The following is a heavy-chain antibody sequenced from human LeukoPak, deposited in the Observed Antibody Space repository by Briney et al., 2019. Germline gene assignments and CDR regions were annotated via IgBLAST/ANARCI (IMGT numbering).Heavy chain of an antibody. CDR1: GFTFSSYT. CDR2: ISSSSSYI. Sequence: GGSLRLSCAASGFTFSSYTMNWVRQAPGKGLEWVSSISSSSSYIYYADSVKGRFTISRDNAKNSLYLQMNSLRAEDTAVYYCARRASSGYHAFDIWGQGTMVTVSS. D-gene: IGHD3-22*01. J-gene: IGHJ3*02. CDR3: ARRASSGYHAFDI. V-gene: IGHV3-21*01.